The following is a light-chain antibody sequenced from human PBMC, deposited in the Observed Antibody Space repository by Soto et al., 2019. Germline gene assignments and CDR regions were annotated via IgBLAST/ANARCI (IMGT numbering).Light chain of an antibody. CDR3: QQSSSSPIT. Sequence: EIVLTQSPGTQSLSPGERATLSCRASQSVSRYLAWYQQKPGQAPRLLIYDASNRATGIPARFSGSGSGTDFTLTISRLEAEDFAVYYCQQSSSSPITFGQGTRLEIK. V-gene: IGKV3-11*01. J-gene: IGKJ5*01. CDR1: QSVSRY. CDR2: DAS.